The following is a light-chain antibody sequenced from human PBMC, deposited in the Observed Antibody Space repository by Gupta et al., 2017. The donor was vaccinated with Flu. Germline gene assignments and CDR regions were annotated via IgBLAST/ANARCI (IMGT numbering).Light chain of an antibody. Sequence: DIQMTQSPSSLSASVGDRVTITCRASRNITNYLNWYQQRPGKAPKLLIYASSNLQSGVPSRFSGTGSGTEFTLTIRKLQPEDIATYYCQQSDNTPRTFGQGTKVEIK. CDR2: ASS. J-gene: IGKJ1*01. V-gene: IGKV1-39*01. CDR1: RNITNY. CDR3: QQSDNTPRT.